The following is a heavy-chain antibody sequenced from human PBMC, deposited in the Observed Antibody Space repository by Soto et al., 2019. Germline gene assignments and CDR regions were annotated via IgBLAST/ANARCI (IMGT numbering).Heavy chain of an antibody. CDR3: AKLRTTSGYDALWIQDAFDI. Sequence: QVQLVESGGGVVQPGRSLRLSCAASVFTFSSYGMHWVRQAPGKGLEWVAVISYDGSNKYYADSVKGRFTISRDNSKNTLYLQMNSLRAEDTAVYYCAKLRTTSGYDALWIQDAFDIWGQGTMVTVSS. J-gene: IGHJ3*02. CDR1: VFTFSSYG. CDR2: ISYDGSNK. D-gene: IGHD5-12*01. V-gene: IGHV3-30*18.